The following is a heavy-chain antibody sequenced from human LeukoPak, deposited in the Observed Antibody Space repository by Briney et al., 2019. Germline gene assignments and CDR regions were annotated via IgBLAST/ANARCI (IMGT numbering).Heavy chain of an antibody. V-gene: IGHV1-69*05. Sequence: ASVKVSCKASAGTFSSYAISWVRQAPGQGLEWMGGIIPIFGTANYAQKFQGRVTMTRNTSISTAYMELSSLRSEDTAVYYCARASIAVAGTGFDYWGQGTLVTVSS. J-gene: IGHJ4*02. CDR2: IIPIFGTA. CDR3: ARASIAVAGTGFDY. CDR1: AGTFSSYA. D-gene: IGHD6-19*01.